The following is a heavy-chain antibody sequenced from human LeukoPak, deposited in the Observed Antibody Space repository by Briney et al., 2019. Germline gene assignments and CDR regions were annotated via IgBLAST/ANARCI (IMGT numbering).Heavy chain of an antibody. CDR1: GYTLTGYY. CDR3: ASWAAGTRYYYYYMDV. D-gene: IGHD1-1*01. J-gene: IGHJ6*03. Sequence: ASVKVSCKASGYTLTGYYMHWVRQAPGQGLEWMGWINPNSGGTNYAQKFQGRVTMTRDTSISTAYMELSRLRSDDTAVYYCASWAAGTRYYYYYMDVWGKGTTVTVSS. CDR2: INPNSGGT. V-gene: IGHV1-2*02.